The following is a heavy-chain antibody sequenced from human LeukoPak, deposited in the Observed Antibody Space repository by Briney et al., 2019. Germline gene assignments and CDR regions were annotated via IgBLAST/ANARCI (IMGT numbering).Heavy chain of an antibody. D-gene: IGHD2-2*02. CDR2: ISGSGGST. V-gene: IGHV3-23*01. J-gene: IGHJ4*02. CDR3: AKSVVPAAIRNYFDY. Sequence: PGGSLRLSCAASGFTFSSYAMSWVRQAPGKGLEWVSAISGSGGSTYYADSVKGRFTISRDNSKDTLYLQMNSLRAEDTAVYYCAKSVVPAAIRNYFDYWGQGTLVTVSS. CDR1: GFTFSSYA.